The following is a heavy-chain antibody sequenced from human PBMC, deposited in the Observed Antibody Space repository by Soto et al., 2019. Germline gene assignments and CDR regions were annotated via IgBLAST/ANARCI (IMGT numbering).Heavy chain of an antibody. CDR2: IYPSDSDT. D-gene: IGHD2-2*01. CDR3: ARHLPYCSSTSCYLSH. J-gene: IGHJ1*01. Sequence: GESLKISCKGSGYSFTSYWIGWVRQMPGKGLEWMGIIYPSDSDTRYSPSFQGQVTISADKSISTAYLQWSSLKASDTAMYYCARHLPYCSSTSCYLSHWGQGTLVTVSS. V-gene: IGHV5-51*01. CDR1: GYSFTSYW.